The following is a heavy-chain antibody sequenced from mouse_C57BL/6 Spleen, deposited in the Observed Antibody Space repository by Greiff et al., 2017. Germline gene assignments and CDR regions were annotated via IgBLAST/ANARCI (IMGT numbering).Heavy chain of an antibody. Sequence: QVTLKESGPELVKPGASVKISCKASGYAFSSSWMNWVKQRPGKGLEWIGRIYPGDGDTNYNGKFKGKATLTADKSSSTAYMQLSSLTSEDSAVYFCARGERSEYFDYWGQGTTLTVSS. CDR1: GYAFSSSW. V-gene: IGHV1-82*01. CDR2: IYPGDGDT. J-gene: IGHJ2*01. D-gene: IGHD1-1*01. CDR3: ARGERSEYFDY.